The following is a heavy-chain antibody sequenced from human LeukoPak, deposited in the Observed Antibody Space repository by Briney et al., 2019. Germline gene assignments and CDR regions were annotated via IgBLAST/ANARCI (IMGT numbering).Heavy chain of an antibody. D-gene: IGHD3-9*01. Sequence: SETLSLTCTVSGGSISSYYWSWIRQPPGKGLEWIGYIYYSGSTYYNPSLKSRVTISVDTSKNQFSLKLSSVTAADTAVYYCAREEIRSRYFSDWGQGTLVTVSS. CDR2: IYYSGST. CDR1: GGSISSYY. V-gene: IGHV4-59*12. CDR3: AREEIRSRYFSD. J-gene: IGHJ4*02.